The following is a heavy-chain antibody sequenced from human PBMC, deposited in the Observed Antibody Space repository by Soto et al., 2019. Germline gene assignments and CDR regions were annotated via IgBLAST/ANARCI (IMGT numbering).Heavy chain of an antibody. D-gene: IGHD2-15*01. CDR3: ASTSRVVVVAAKGRYFDL. CDR2: IYYSGST. J-gene: IGHJ2*01. Sequence: QVQLQESGPGLVKPSQTLSLTCTVSGGSISSGGYYWSWIRQHPGKGLEWIGYIYYSGSTYYNPSLKSRVTISVDPSKNQFSLKLSSVTAADTAVYYCASTSRVVVVAAKGRYFDLWGRGTLVTVSS. CDR1: GGSISSGGYY. V-gene: IGHV4-31*03.